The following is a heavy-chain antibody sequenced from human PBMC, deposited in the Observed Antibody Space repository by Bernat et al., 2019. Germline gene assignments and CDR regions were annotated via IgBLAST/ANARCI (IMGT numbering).Heavy chain of an antibody. D-gene: IGHD4-17*01. V-gene: IGHV3-30*02. Sequence: QVQLVESGGGVVQPGGSLRLSCGASGFTFSTYGMHWVRQALGKGLEWVAFIRYDGTNKYYADSVKGRFTISRDNSKNTLFLQMNSLRAEDTAVYYCAKVLGHDYGVTNWYFDLWGRGTLVTVSS. J-gene: IGHJ2*01. CDR1: GFTFSTYG. CDR2: IRYDGTNK. CDR3: AKVLGHDYGVTNWYFDL.